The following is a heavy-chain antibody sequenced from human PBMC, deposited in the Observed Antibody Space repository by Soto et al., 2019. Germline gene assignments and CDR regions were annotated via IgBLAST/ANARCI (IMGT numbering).Heavy chain of an antibody. J-gene: IGHJ5*02. CDR3: AREPLHLVVAAKAWFDP. V-gene: IGHV6-1*01. D-gene: IGHD2-15*01. Sequence: SQTLSLTCAISGDSVSSNSAAWNWIRQSPSRGLEWLGRTYYRSKWYNDYAVSVKSRITINPDTSKNQFSLQLNSVTPEDTAVYYCAREPLHLVVAAKAWFDPWGQGTLVTVSS. CDR1: GDSVSSNSAA. CDR2: TYYRSKWYN.